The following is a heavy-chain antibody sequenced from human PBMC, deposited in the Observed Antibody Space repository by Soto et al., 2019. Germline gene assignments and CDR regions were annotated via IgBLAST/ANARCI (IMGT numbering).Heavy chain of an antibody. V-gene: IGHV4-59*01. J-gene: IGHJ4*02. CDR1: GGSISSYY. D-gene: IGHD3-10*01. CDR3: VRSYYYGLDY. Sequence: SETLSLTCTVSGGSISSYYWSWIRQPPGKGLEWIGYIYYSGSTNYNPSLKSRVTISVDTSKNQFSLKLSSVTAADTAVYYCVRSYYYGLDYWGLGSLVTVSS. CDR2: IYYSGST.